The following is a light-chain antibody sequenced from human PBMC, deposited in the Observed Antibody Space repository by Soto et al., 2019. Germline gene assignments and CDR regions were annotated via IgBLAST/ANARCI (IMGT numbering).Light chain of an antibody. J-gene: IGKJ1*01. CDR1: QSVSIN. CDR2: DAS. V-gene: IGKV3-11*01. CDR3: QQRSKWPWT. Sequence: EIVITQAPSTLSVSRVEIATLSFMASQSVSINLAWYQQKPGQAPSLLIYDASKRATGIPARFSGSGSGTDFTLTISSLEPEDFAVYYCQQRSKWPWTFGQGTKVDIK.